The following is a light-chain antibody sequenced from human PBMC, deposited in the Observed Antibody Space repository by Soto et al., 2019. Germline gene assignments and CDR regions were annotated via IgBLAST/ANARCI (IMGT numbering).Light chain of an antibody. Sequence: DIQMTQSPSSLSASVGDRVIITCRASQGIYNFLAWYQQKPGKVPKLLIYAASTLPSGVPSRFSGSGSGTDFTLTIYSLQPEDVGTYYCQKYNTAPWTFGQGTKVEI. CDR2: AAS. J-gene: IGKJ1*01. CDR3: QKYNTAPWT. V-gene: IGKV1-27*01. CDR1: QGIYNF.